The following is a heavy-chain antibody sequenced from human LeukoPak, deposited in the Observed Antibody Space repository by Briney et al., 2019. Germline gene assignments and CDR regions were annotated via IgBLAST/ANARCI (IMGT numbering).Heavy chain of an antibody. CDR1: GFTFSSYA. CDR2: ISYDGSNK. CDR3: ARDRDYGDYLDY. J-gene: IGHJ4*02. D-gene: IGHD4-17*01. V-gene: IGHV3-30*04. Sequence: GGSLRLSCAASGFTFSSYAMHWVRQAPGKGLEWVAVISYDGSNKYYAYSVKGRFTISRDNSKNTLYLQMNSLRAEDTAVYYCARDRDYGDYLDYWGQGTLVTVSS.